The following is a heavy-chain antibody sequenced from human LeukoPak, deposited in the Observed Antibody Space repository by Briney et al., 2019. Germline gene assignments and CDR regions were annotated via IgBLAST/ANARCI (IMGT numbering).Heavy chain of an antibody. CDR2: ISDGGSN. CDR1: GFTFSRFI. J-gene: IGHJ6*02. CDR3: ARSGGTGRDYYSGMDV. Sequence: PGGSLRLSCAASGFTFSRFILYWVRQGPGKGLEWVAGISDGGSNYADSVKGRFTISRDNSKNTLDLQMNSLRSEDTAMYYCARSGGTGRDYYSGMDVWGQGTTVTVSS. D-gene: IGHD1-7*01. V-gene: IGHV3-30-3*01.